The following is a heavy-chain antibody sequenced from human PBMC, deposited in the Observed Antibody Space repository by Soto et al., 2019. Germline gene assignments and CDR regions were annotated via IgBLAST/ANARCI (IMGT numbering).Heavy chain of an antibody. V-gene: IGHV3-7*01. D-gene: IGHD3-3*01. CDR2: IKQDGSEK. CDR1: GFTFSSHC. CDR3: ARDRYSYYDFWSGSLPYYYFGMDV. J-gene: IGHJ6*02. Sequence: PVGSLRLPCAASGFTFSSHCMNWVRQAPGKGLEWVANIKQDGSEKYYVDSVKGRFTISRDNAKNSLYLQMNSLRAEDTAVYYCARDRYSYYDFWSGSLPYYYFGMDVWGQGTTVTVS.